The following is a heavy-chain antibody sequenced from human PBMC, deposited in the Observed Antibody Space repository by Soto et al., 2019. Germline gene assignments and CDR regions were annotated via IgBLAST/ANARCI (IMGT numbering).Heavy chain of an antibody. D-gene: IGHD1-26*01. CDR2: IDPSDSHA. CDR3: ARHRIVGAIDAFDI. V-gene: IGHV5-10-1*01. Sequence: GESLKISCQGSGYIFSTYWITWVRQMPGKDLEWMGTIDPSDSHANYSLSFQGHVSISVDKSISTAYLQWSSLKASDTAMYYCARHRIVGAIDAFDIWGQGTMVTVSS. CDR1: GYIFSTYW. J-gene: IGHJ3*02.